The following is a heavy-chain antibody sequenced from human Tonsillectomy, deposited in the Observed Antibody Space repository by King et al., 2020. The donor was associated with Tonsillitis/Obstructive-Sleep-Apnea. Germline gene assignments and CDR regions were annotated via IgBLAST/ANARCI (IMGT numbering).Heavy chain of an antibody. CDR2: ISSSGSIT. CDR1: GFTFSSYE. V-gene: IGHV3-48*03. CDR3: GRDRYIVVIPAAVDSFDI. J-gene: IGHJ3*02. D-gene: IGHD2-2*01. Sequence: VQLVESGGGLVQPGGSLRLSCAASGFTFSSYELTWVRQAPGKGLEWISFISSSGSITYYADSVKGRFTISRDNANNSLYLQMNSLRADDTAVYYCGRDRYIVVIPAAVDSFDIWGQGTMVTVSS.